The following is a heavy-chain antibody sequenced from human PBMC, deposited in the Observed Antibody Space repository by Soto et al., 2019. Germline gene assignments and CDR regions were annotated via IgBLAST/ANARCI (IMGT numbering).Heavy chain of an antibody. V-gene: IGHV1-18*01. J-gene: IGHJ4*02. CDR1: GYTFTSYG. CDR3: ARFAMDTAMVEFDY. CDR2: ISAYNGNT. Sequence: GASVKVSCKASGYTFTSYGISWVRQAPGQGLEWMGWISAYNGNTNYAQKLQGRVTMTTDTSTSTAYMELSSLRSEDTAVYYCARFAMDTAMVEFDYWGQGTLVTVSS. D-gene: IGHD5-18*01.